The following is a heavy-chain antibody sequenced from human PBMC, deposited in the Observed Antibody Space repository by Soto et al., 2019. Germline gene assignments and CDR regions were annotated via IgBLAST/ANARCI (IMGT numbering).Heavy chain of an antibody. V-gene: IGHV3-9*01. Sequence: EVQLVESGGGLVQPGRSLRLSCAASGFTFDDYAMHWVRQAPGKGLEWVSGISWNSGSIGYADSVKGRFTISRDNAKNPLYMQMNSLRAEDTALYYCAKGVYGSGSYYVGAFDIWGQGTMVTVSS. CDR1: GFTFDDYA. J-gene: IGHJ3*02. CDR3: AKGVYGSGSYYVGAFDI. CDR2: ISWNSGSI. D-gene: IGHD3-10*01.